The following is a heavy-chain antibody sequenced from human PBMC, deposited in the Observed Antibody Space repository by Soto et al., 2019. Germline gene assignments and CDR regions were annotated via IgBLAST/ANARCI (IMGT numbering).Heavy chain of an antibody. CDR1: GFTFSDFY. Sequence: ESGGGLVEPGGALSLSCAASGFTFSDFYMSWIRQAPGKGLEWVSYISCSGTLLDHADSGKGRFTISRDNVKNLVYLQMSSLRAEDTAIYYCARSPHVWGSYRPFDYWGQGTLVTVSS. CDR3: ARSPHVWGSYRPFDY. J-gene: IGHJ4*02. D-gene: IGHD3-16*02. V-gene: IGHV3-11*01. CDR2: ISCSGTLL.